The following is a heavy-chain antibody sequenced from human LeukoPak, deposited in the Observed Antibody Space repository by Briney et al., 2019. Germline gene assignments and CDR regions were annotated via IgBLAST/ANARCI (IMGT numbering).Heavy chain of an antibody. D-gene: IGHD6-6*01. J-gene: IGHJ5*02. CDR3: ASVAVDSSSSGWFDP. CDR2: IYYSGST. CDR1: GGSISSGGYY. Sequence: SQTLSLTCTVSGGSISSGGYYWSWIRQHPGKGLEWIGYIYYSGSTYYNPSLKSRVTISVDTSKNQFSLKLSSVTAADTAVYYCASVAVDSSSSGWFDPWGQGTLVTVSS. V-gene: IGHV4-31*03.